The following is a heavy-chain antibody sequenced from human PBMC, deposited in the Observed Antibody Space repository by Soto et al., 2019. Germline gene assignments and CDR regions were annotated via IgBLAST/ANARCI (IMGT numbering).Heavy chain of an antibody. J-gene: IGHJ6*03. V-gene: IGHV4-31*03. D-gene: IGHD3-10*01. CDR1: GGSISSGGYY. CDR3: AVRGVADYYYYYMDV. Sequence: SETLSLTCTVSGGSISSGGYYWSWIRQHLGKGLEWIGYIYYSGSTYYNPSLKSRVTISVDTSKNQFSLKLSSVTAADTAVYYCAVRGVADYYYYYMDVWGKGTTVTVSS. CDR2: IYYSGST.